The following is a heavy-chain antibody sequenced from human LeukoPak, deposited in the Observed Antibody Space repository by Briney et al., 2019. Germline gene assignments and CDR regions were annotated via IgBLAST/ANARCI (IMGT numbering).Heavy chain of an antibody. CDR2: MNPNSGNT. J-gene: IGHJ4*02. D-gene: IGHD3-10*01. V-gene: IGHV1-8*01. CDR1: GYTFTSYD. CDR3: ASGGSMVRGVNEDY. Sequence: GASVKVSCKASGYTFTSYDINWVRQATGQGLEWMGWMNPNSGNTGYAQKFQGRVTTTRNTSISTAYMELSGLRSEDTAVYYCASGGSMVRGVNEDYWGQGTLVTVSS.